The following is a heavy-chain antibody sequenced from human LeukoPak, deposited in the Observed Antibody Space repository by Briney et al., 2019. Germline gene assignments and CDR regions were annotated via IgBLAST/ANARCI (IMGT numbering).Heavy chain of an antibody. Sequence: SETLSLTCAVYGGSFSGYYWSWIRQPPGKGLEWIGEINHSGSTNYNPSLKSRVTISVDTSKNQFSLKLSSVTAADTAVYSCASGERLDYWGQGTLVTVSS. J-gene: IGHJ4*02. V-gene: IGHV4-34*01. CDR2: INHSGST. CDR3: ASGERLDY. D-gene: IGHD5-24*01. CDR1: GGSFSGYY.